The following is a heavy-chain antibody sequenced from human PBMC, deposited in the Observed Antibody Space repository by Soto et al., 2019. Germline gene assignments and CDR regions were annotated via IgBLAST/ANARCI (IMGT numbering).Heavy chain of an antibody. V-gene: IGHV4-59*01. J-gene: IGHJ6*02. Sequence: SETLSLTCTVSGGSISSYYWSWIRQPPGKGLEWIGYIYYSGSTNYNPSLKSRVTISVDTSKNQFSLKLSSVTAADTAVYYCAREAGYYGSGSYYKDCYYGMDVWGQGTTVTVS. CDR1: GGSISSYY. CDR2: IYYSGST. D-gene: IGHD3-10*01. CDR3: AREAGYYGSGSYYKDCYYGMDV.